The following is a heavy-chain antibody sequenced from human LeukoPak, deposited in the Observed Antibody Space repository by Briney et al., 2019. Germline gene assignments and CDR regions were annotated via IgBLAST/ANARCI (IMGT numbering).Heavy chain of an antibody. J-gene: IGHJ4*02. CDR1: GGTFSSYA. CDR3: ARSYYDSSGYLY. Sequence: ASVKVSCKASGGTFSSYAISWVRQAPGQGLEWMGGIIPIFGTANYAQKFQGRVTITADESTSTAYMELSSLRSEDTAVYYCARSYYDSSGYLYWGQGTLVTVSS. CDR2: IIPIFGTA. V-gene: IGHV1-69*13. D-gene: IGHD3-22*01.